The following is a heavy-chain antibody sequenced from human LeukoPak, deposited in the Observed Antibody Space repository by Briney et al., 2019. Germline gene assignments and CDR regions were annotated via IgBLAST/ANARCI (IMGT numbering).Heavy chain of an antibody. D-gene: IGHD1-1*01. CDR3: ARRGPQTGTLDP. CDR2: ISAYNGNT. J-gene: IGHJ5*02. Sequence: WISAYNGNTNYAQKLHGRVTMTTDTSTSTAYMELRSLRSDDTAVYYCARRGPQTGTLDPWGQGTLVTVSS. V-gene: IGHV1-18*01.